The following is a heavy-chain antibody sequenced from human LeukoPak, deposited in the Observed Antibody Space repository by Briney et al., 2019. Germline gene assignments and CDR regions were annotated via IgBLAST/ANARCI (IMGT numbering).Heavy chain of an antibody. Sequence: PGGSLRLSCAASGFTFSSYWMSWVRQAPGKGLEWVANIKQDGSEKYYVDSVKGRFTISRDNAKNSLYLQMNSLRAEDTAVYYCARDWGSSWSEFDYWGQGTLVTVSS. CDR1: GFTFSSYW. D-gene: IGHD6-13*01. CDR2: IKQDGSEK. V-gene: IGHV3-7*03. J-gene: IGHJ4*02. CDR3: ARDWGSSWSEFDY.